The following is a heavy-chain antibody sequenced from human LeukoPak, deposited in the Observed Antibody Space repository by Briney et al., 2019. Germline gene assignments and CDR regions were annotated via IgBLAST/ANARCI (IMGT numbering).Heavy chain of an antibody. J-gene: IGHJ4*02. V-gene: IGHV1-18*01. Sequence: ASVKVSCKASGYTFSSYGISWVRQAPGQGLEWMGWVSAYADDTNYVQKSLGRVTMTTDTPTNTAYMELRSLRSDDTAVYYCARDCIGCHGFDYWGQGTLVTVSS. CDR2: VSAYADDT. D-gene: IGHD2-15*01. CDR3: ARDCIGCHGFDY. CDR1: GYTFSSYG.